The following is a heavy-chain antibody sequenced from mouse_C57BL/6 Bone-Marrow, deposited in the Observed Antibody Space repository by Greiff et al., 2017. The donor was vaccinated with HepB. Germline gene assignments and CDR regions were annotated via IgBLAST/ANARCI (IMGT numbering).Heavy chain of an antibody. Sequence: EVQLQQSGPGLVKPSQSLSLTCSVTGYSITSGYYWNWIRQFPGNKLEWMGYISYDGSNNYNPSLKNRISITRDTSKNQFFLKLNSVTTEDTATYYCASSYAMDYWGQGTSVTVSS. CDR3: ASSYAMDY. V-gene: IGHV3-6*01. CDR1: GYSITSGYY. CDR2: ISYDGSN. J-gene: IGHJ4*01.